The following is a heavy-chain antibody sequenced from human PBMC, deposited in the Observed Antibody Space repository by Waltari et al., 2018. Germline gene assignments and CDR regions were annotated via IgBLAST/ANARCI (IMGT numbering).Heavy chain of an antibody. D-gene: IGHD3-16*01. CDR1: VFTIEHYA. V-gene: IGHV3-9*01. J-gene: IGHJ4*02. Sequence: EVQLVESGGGWVQRGRSLRLSCAASVFTIEHYALHWVRQAQGKGLEWVSVFNWKSGNIAYADSLKGRFTISRDNAKNSLYLQMNSLRAEDTALYYCAKDGGDGYNTRGFDYWGQGTLVTVSS. CDR2: FNWKSGNI. CDR3: AKDGGDGYNTRGFDY.